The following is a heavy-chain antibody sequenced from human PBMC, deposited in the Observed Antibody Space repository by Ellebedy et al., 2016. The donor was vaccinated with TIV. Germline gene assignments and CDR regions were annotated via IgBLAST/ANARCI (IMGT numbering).Heavy chain of an antibody. V-gene: IGHV3-33*01. CDR2: IWYDESIK. D-gene: IGHD1-1*01. J-gene: IGHJ6*02. CDR1: GFNFSSYG. Sequence: GESLKISCAASGFNFSSYGMHWVRQAPGKGLEWVALIWYDESIKYYVDCLKGRFTMSRDNSKNTLYLHMNSLRVEDTAVYYCARDRLKRIVLERRLGYYYGMDVWGQGTTVTVS. CDR3: ARDRLKRIVLERRLGYYYGMDV.